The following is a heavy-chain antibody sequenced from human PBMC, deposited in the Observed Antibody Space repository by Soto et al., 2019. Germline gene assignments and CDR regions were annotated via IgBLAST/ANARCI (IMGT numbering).Heavy chain of an antibody. CDR2: ISGSGGST. J-gene: IGHJ5*02. CDR1: GFTFSSYA. CDR3: GFEVTTNWFDP. V-gene: IGHV3-23*01. Sequence: EVQLLESGGGLVQPGGSLRLSCAASGFTFSSYAMSWVRQAPGKGLEWVSAISGSGGSTYYADSVKGRFIISRDNSKNTLYLLMKSMRAEDTAVYYCGFEVTTNWFDPWGQGTLVTVSS. D-gene: IGHD3-22*01.